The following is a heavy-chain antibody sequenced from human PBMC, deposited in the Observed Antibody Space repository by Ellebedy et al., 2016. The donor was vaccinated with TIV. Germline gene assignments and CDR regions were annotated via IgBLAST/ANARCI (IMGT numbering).Heavy chain of an antibody. J-gene: IGHJ4*02. CDR3: ARLGVGVGFDY. D-gene: IGHD1-26*01. V-gene: IGHV4-39*01. CDR1: GGSISSSSYY. Sequence: SETLSLTCTVSGGSISSSSYYWGWIRQPPGKGLEWIGSIYYSGSTYYNPSLKSRVTISVDTSKNQFSLKLSSVTAADTAVYYCARLGVGVGFDYWGQGTLVTVSS. CDR2: IYYSGST.